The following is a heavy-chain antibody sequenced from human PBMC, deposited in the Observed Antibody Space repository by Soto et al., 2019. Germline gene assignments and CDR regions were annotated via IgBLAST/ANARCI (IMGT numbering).Heavy chain of an antibody. CDR2: IYYSGTTT. J-gene: IGHJ4*02. CDR3: ARLGGSYAVPHFDY. V-gene: IGHV4-59*08. Sequence: SETLSLTCTVSGGSISTYYWNWIRQPPGKGLEWIGYIYYSGTTTNYNPSLKSRVTLSVDTSKNQFSLKLSSVTAADTAVYYCARLGGSYAVPHFDYWGQGTLVTVSS. D-gene: IGHD1-26*01. CDR1: GGSISTYY.